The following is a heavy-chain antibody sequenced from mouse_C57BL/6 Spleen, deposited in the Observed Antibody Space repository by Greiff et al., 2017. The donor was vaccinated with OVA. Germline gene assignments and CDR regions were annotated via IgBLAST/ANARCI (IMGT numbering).Heavy chain of an antibody. V-gene: IGHV1-74*01. CDR2: IHPSDSDT. J-gene: IGHJ4*01. D-gene: IGHD2-3*01. Sequence: QVQLQQPGAELVKPGASVKVSCKASGYTFTSYWMHWVKQRPGQGLEWIGRIHPSDSDTNYNQKFKGKATLTVDTSSSTAYMQLSSLTSEDSAVYYCAIGAGDGYSFYAMDDWGKGTSVTVSS. CDR1: GYTFTSYW. CDR3: AIGAGDGYSFYAMDD.